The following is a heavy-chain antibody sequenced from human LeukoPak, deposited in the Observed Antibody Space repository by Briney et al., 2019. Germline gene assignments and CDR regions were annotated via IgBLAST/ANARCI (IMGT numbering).Heavy chain of an antibody. CDR1: GYTFTGYY. Sequence: GASVKVSCKASGYTFTGYYMHWVRQAPGQGFEWMGWINPNSGDTNYAQKFQGRVTMTRDTSISTAHMELSRLRSGDTAVYYCAGANPLYCSSTTCLFDYWGQGTLVTVSS. D-gene: IGHD2-2*01. J-gene: IGHJ4*02. CDR2: INPNSGDT. V-gene: IGHV1-2*02. CDR3: AGANPLYCSSTTCLFDY.